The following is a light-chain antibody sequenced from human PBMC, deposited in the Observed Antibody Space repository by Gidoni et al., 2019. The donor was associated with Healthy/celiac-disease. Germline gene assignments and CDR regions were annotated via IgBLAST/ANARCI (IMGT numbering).Light chain of an antibody. V-gene: IGLV3-1*01. CDR3: QAWDSSTVV. J-gene: IGLJ2*01. CDR2: QDS. CDR1: KLGDKY. Sequence: YELTQPPSGSVSPGQTASITCSGDKLGDKYACWYQQKPGQSPVLVIYQDSKRPSGIPERFSGSNSGNTATLTISGTQAMDEADYYCQAWDSSTVVFGGGTKLTVL.